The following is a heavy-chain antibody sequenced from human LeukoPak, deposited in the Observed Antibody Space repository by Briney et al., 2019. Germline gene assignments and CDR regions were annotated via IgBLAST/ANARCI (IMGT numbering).Heavy chain of an antibody. CDR1: GFTFSSYS. V-gene: IGHV3-21*04. Sequence: GGSLRLSCAASGFTFSSYSMNWVRQAPGKGLEWVSSISSSSSYIYYADSVKGRFTISRDNSKNTLYLQMNSLRAEDTAVFYCARTKGSQWELLGYFDSWGQGTLVTVSS. CDR3: ARTKGSQWELLGYFDS. J-gene: IGHJ4*02. D-gene: IGHD1-26*01. CDR2: ISSSSSYI.